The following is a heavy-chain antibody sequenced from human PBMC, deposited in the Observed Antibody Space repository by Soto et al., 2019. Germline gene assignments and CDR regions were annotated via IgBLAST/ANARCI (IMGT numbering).Heavy chain of an antibody. Sequence: GASVNVSCTASGYTFRTYALQWVRHAPGQGLEWMGWLNGGQVHTRYSQKCKDIVTISRDTPASTAYMERSGLRSEDTAVYYCARGKGMEDDYYYYGMDVSGQWTTVTESS. CDR2: LNGGQVHT. V-gene: IGHV1-3*01. CDR3: ARGKGMEDDYYYYGMDV. D-gene: IGHD1-1*01. J-gene: IGHJ6*02. CDR1: GYTFRTYA.